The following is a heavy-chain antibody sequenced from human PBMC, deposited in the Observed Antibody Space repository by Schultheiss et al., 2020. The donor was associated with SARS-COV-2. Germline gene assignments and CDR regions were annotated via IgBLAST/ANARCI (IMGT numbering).Heavy chain of an antibody. CDR3: ARDASSSRPGWFDP. D-gene: IGHD6-6*01. V-gene: IGHV3-33*08. J-gene: IGHJ5*02. Sequence: GGSLRLSCAASGFTFSSYWMHWVRQAPGKGLVWVAGIWYDGRIKQYAHSVQDRFTISRDNSKNTLYLQMNSLRAEDTAVYYCARDASSSRPGWFDPWGQGTLVTVSS. CDR2: IWYDGRIK. CDR1: GFTFSSYW.